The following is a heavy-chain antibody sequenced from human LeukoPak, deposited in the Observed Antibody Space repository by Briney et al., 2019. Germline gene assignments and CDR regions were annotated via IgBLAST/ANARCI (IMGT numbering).Heavy chain of an antibody. CDR1: GFTFSSYW. V-gene: IGHV3-7*01. CDR2: IKQDGSEK. CDR3: AGGGSKSPPGTSYYFDY. Sequence: GGSLRLSCAASGFTFSSYWMSWVRQAPGKGLEWVANIKQDGSEKYYVDSVKGRFTISRDNAKNSLYLQMNSLRAEDTAVYYCAGGGSKSPPGTSYYFDYWGQGTLVTVSS. D-gene: IGHD3-16*01. J-gene: IGHJ4*02.